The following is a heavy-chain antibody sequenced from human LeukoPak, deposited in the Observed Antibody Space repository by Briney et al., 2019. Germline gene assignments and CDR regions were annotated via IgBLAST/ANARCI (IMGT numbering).Heavy chain of an antibody. V-gene: IGHV3-30*02. D-gene: IGHD3-22*01. CDR1: GFTFSSYG. CDR3: ARDRPYYYDSSGPDY. J-gene: IGHJ4*02. CDR2: IRYDGSNK. Sequence: GGSLRLSCAASGFTFSSYGMHWVRQAPGKGLEWVAFIRYDGSNKYYADSVKGRFTISRDNAKNSLYLQMNSLRAEDTAVYYCARDRPYYYDSSGPDYWGQGTLVTVSS.